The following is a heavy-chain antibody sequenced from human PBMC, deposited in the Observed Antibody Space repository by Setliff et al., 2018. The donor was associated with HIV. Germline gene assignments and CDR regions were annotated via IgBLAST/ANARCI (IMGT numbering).Heavy chain of an antibody. CDR3: ARQLSNSFDY. CDR2: ISPDNANT. V-gene: IGHV1-2*02. D-gene: IGHD1-1*01. Sequence: ASVKVSCKASGDTLSDYYIHWVRQAPGQGLEWMGWISPDNANTRISQKFRGSVTMTRDRSINTAYMEFTGLTSDDTAVYYCARQLSNSFDYWGQGTLVTVSS. J-gene: IGHJ4*02. CDR1: GDTLSDYY.